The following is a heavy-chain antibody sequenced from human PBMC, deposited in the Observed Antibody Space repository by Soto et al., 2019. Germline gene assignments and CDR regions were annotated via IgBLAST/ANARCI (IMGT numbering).Heavy chain of an antibody. CDR2: NR. Sequence: ATVKVSCKASCYTFTNYRIYWVRQAPGQGLEWMGYNRNYAQKMQGRVTMTTDTATSTAYMELRSLRSDDTAVYYCARDRLPLGELSPGEYWGQGTVVTVSS. CDR3: ARDRLPLGELSPGEY. V-gene: IGHV1-18*01. J-gene: IGHJ4*02. CDR1: CYTFTNYR. D-gene: IGHD3-16*01.